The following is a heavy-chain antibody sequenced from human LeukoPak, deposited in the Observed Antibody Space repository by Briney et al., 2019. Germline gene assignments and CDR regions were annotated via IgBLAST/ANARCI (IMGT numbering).Heavy chain of an antibody. CDR3: ARALNGYFYAFDS. J-gene: IGHJ4*02. V-gene: IGHV4-30-4*01. CDR2: FSYTESI. CDR1: VGSIRIGEYY. D-gene: IGHD2/OR15-2a*01. Sequence: SQTLSLTCSVCVGSIRIGEYYGRWSRQPPGEVGQWIGYFSYTESICYNPSVKSRLSISLDKSQNQSSIELPAVTAADRTLFYCARALNGYFYAFDSWGQGTLVTVSS.